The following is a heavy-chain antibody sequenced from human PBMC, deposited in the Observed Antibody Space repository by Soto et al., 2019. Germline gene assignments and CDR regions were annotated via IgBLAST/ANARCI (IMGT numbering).Heavy chain of an antibody. CDR1: GGTFSSYA. CDR2: IIPIFGTA. D-gene: IGHD1-26*01. J-gene: IGHJ6*02. Sequence: ASVKVSCKASGGTFSSYAISWVRQAPGQGLEWMGGIIPIFGTANYAQKFQGRVTITADKSTSTAYMELSSLRSEDTAVYYCARELEVGDHHQQRRRRNYYYYGMDVWGQGTTVTVSS. V-gene: IGHV1-69*06. CDR3: ARELEVGDHHQQRRRRNYYYYGMDV.